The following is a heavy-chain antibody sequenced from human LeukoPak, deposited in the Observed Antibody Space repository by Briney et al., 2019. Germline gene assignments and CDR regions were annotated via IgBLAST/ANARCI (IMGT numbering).Heavy chain of an antibody. J-gene: IGHJ4*02. D-gene: IGHD1-1*01. CDR2: ISYDGSNK. CDR3: AKGRVNDEIHFDY. V-gene: IGHV3-30*04. CDR1: GFTFSSYA. Sequence: SGGSLRLSCAASGFTFSSYAMHWVRQAPGKGLEWVAVISYDGSNKYYADSVEGRFTISRDNSKNTLYLQMNSLRAEDTAVYYCAKGRVNDEIHFDYWGQGTLVTVSS.